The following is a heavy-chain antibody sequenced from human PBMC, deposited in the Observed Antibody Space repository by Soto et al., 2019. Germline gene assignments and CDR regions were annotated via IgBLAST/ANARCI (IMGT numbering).Heavy chain of an antibody. Sequence: QVHLQESGPGLVTPSGTLSLTCAVSGVSIGSPNWWTWVRQAPGKGLEWIGEMWPSGGTTYNPSLRNRVTISVDNSKNHLSLTLTSVPAADTSIYYCARCLHCSNGGRFDPWGQGALVTVSS. CDR3: ARCLHCSNGGRFDP. CDR1: GVSIGSPNW. D-gene: IGHD2-8*01. J-gene: IGHJ5*02. V-gene: IGHV4-4*02. CDR2: MWPSGGT.